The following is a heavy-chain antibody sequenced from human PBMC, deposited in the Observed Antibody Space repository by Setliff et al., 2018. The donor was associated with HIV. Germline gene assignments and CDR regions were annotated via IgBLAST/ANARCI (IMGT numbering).Heavy chain of an antibody. CDR2: IRYDGSEK. CDR3: AKGRGDGYNWDAFDI. D-gene: IGHD5-12*01. CDR1: GFTFSSYG. J-gene: IGHJ3*02. Sequence: PGGSLRLSCPASGFTFSSYGMHWVRQAPGKGLEWVAFIRYDGSEKYYIESVKGRFTISRDNSKNKLYLQMNSLRAEDTAVYYCAKGRGDGYNWDAFDIWGQGTMVTVSS. V-gene: IGHV3-30*02.